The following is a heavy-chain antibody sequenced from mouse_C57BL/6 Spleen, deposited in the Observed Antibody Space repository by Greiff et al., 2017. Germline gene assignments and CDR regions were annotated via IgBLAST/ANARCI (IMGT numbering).Heavy chain of an antibody. D-gene: IGHD2-3*01. Sequence: EVKLVESGPVLVKPGASVKMSCKASGYTFTDYYMNWVKQSHGKSLEWIGVINPYNGGTSYNQKFKGKATLTVDKSSSTAYMELNSLTSEDSAVYYCARSDDGYYIFYAMDYWGQGTSVTVSS. CDR1: GYTFTDYY. J-gene: IGHJ4*01. CDR2: INPYNGGT. CDR3: ARSDDGYYIFYAMDY. V-gene: IGHV1-19*01.